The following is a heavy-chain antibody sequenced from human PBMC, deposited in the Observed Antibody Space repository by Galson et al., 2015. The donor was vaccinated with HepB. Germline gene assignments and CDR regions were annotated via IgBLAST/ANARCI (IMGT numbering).Heavy chain of an antibody. D-gene: IGHD3-10*01. Sequence: TLSLTCAVYGGSFSGNYWSWIRQPPGKGLEWIGEINHSGSTNYNPSLKSRVTISVDTSKNKFSLKLSSVTAADTAVYYCAISGGHYYYAMDVWGQGTTVTVSS. V-gene: IGHV4-34*01. CDR3: AISGGHYYYAMDV. CDR1: GGSFSGNY. J-gene: IGHJ6*02. CDR2: INHSGST.